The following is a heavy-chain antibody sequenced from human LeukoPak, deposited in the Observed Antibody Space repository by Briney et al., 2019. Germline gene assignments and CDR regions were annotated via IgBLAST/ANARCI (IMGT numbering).Heavy chain of an antibody. V-gene: IGHV3-30*02. CDR2: TRYDGSNK. CDR3: ATGLDYDYYYYYMDV. Sequence: GGSLRLSCAASGFTFSSYGMHWVRQAPGKGLEWVAFTRYDGSNKYYADSVKGRFTISRDNSKNTLYLQMNSLRAEDTAVYYCATGLDYDYYYYYMDVWGKGTTVTVSS. D-gene: IGHD4-17*01. CDR1: GFTFSSYG. J-gene: IGHJ6*03.